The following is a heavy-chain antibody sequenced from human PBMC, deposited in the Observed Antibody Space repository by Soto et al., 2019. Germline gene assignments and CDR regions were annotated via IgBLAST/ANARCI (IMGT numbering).Heavy chain of an antibody. Sequence: EVQLLESGGGLVQPGGSLRLSCAASGFTFSSYAMSWVRQAPGKGLEWVSAISGSGDNTYYADSVKGRFTISRDNSKNTKYLQMNALGPEDTAVYYCAKVGGSCWYSARHIDYWGQGTLVTVSS. V-gene: IGHV3-23*01. D-gene: IGHD6-19*01. CDR1: GFTFSSYA. CDR2: ISGSGDNT. CDR3: AKVGGSCWYSARHIDY. J-gene: IGHJ4*02.